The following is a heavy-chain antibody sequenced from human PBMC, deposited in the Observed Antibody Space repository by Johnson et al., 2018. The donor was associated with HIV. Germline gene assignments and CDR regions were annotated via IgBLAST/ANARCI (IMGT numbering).Heavy chain of an antibody. CDR1: GFIFSNYN. V-gene: IGHV3-11*04. J-gene: IGHJ3*01. Sequence: QEQLVESGGDLVKPGGSLRLSCMVSGFIFSNYNMAWIRQSPGKGLECLSYITSSGSSVYYTDFVTCRFTISRDNAKASVSLRMDSLRAEDSGIYYCARDATPWGGDYVGYAFDLWGQGTVVTVSS. CDR2: ITSSGSSV. CDR3: ARDATPWGGDYVGYAFDL. D-gene: IGHD4-17*01.